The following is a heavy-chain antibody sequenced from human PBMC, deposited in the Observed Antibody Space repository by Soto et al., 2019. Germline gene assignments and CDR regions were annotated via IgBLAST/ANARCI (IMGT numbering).Heavy chain of an antibody. CDR2: ISGSGGST. Sequence: SGGSLRLSCAASGFTFSSYAMSWVRQAPGKGLEWVSAISGSGGSTYYADSVKGRFTISRDNSKNTLYLQMNSLRAEDTAVYYCAKDLPLGPVSWYWDYWGQGTLVTVSS. CDR3: AKDLPLGPVSWYWDY. D-gene: IGHD2-8*02. V-gene: IGHV3-23*01. CDR1: GFTFSSYA. J-gene: IGHJ4*02.